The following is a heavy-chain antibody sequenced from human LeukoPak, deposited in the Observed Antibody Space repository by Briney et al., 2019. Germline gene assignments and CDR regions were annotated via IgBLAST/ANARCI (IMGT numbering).Heavy chain of an antibody. D-gene: IGHD5-18*01. Sequence: ASVKVSCKASGYTFTSYEINWVRQATRQGLEWMGWMNPNSGNTGYAQKFQGRVTMTRNTSISTAYMELSSLRSEDTAVYYCARIKRGYSYGNFDYWGQGTLVTVSS. V-gene: IGHV1-8*01. CDR2: MNPNSGNT. CDR3: ARIKRGYSYGNFDY. CDR1: GYTFTSYE. J-gene: IGHJ4*02.